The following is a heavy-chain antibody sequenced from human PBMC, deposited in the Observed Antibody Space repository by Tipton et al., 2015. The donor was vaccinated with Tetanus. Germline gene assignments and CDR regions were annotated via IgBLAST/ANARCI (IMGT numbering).Heavy chain of an antibody. CDR3: ARAMATIEGIGMDV. CDR1: GGSVSSGSYY. J-gene: IGHJ6*02. V-gene: IGHV4-61*01. CDR2: IYYSGST. Sequence: TLSLTCTVSGGSVSSGSYYWSWIRQPPGKGLEWIGYIYYSGSTNYNPSLKSRVTISVDTSKNQFSLKLSSVTAADTAVYYCARAMATIEGIGMDVWGQGTTVTVSS. D-gene: IGHD5-24*01.